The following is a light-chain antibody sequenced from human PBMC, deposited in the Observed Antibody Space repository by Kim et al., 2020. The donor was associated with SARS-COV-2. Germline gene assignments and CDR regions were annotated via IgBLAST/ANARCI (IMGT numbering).Light chain of an antibody. J-gene: IGLJ2*01. CDR1: SRDVGGYNY. V-gene: IGLV2-8*01. CDR3: SSYAGSNNLV. CDR2: EVS. Sequence: GQSVTTPGRGTSRDVGGYNYVSWYQQHPGKAPKLMIYEVSKRPSGVPDRFSGSKSGNTASLTVSGLQAEDEADYYCSSYAGSNNLVFGGGTQLTVL.